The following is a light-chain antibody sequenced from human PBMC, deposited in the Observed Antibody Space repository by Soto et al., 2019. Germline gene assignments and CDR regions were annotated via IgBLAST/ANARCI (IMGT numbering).Light chain of an antibody. J-gene: IGKJ4*01. CDR3: QQLKRYPLS. V-gene: IGKV1-9*01. Sequence: IQLTQSPSSLSASIVDRVTITCRASQGLSSYLAWYRQKAGKAPELLIEAASTVQSGVPSRFSGSGSGTDFALTISSLQPEDVATYYCQQLKRYPLSFGGGTKVEIK. CDR1: QGLSSY. CDR2: AAS.